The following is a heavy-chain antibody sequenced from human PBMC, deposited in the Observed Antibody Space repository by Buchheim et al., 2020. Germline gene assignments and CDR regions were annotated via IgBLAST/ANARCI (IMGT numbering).Heavy chain of an antibody. J-gene: IGHJ6*02. CDR1: GFTFSSYG. CDR2: ISYDGSNK. D-gene: IGHD6-13*01. CDR3: APAAAGTSLGMDV. Sequence: QVQLVESGGGVVQPGRSLRLSCAASGFTFSSYGMHWVRQAPGKGLEWVAVISYDGSNKYYADSVKGRFTISRDNSKNTLYLQMNSLRAEDTAVYYCAPAAAGTSLGMDVWGQGTT. V-gene: IGHV3-30*03.